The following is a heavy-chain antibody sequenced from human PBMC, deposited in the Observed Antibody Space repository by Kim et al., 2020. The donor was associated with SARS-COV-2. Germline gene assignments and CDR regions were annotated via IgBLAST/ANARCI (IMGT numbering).Heavy chain of an antibody. CDR2: TYYRSRWYN. CDR1: GDSVSSKDAA. J-gene: IGHJ2*01. V-gene: IGHV6-1*01. D-gene: IGHD3-16*01. CDR3: VREGVGFGRYFDL. Sequence: SQTLSLTCAISGDSVSSKDAAWNWIRQSPSRGLEWLGRTYYRSRWYNDSGISVKSRVTISPDTSKNQFSLQLNSVTPEDTAIYYCVREGVGFGRYFDLWGRGAVITVSS.